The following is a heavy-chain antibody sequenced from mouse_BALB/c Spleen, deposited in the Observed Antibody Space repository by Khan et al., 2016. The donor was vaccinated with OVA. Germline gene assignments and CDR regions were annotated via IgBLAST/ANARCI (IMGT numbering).Heavy chain of an antibody. D-gene: IGHD6-2*01. CDR3: ARISSDWYSDV. J-gene: IGHJ1*01. CDR2: INTYTGKP. Sequence: VQLQESGPELKKPGETVKISCKASGYTFTNYGMHWVKQTPGKGLKWIGWINTYTGKPNYADDFKGRFAFSLEISASTAYLPISNLKNEDMTKYFCARISSDWYSDVWGAGTTVTVSS. V-gene: IGHV9-1*02. CDR1: GYTFTNYG.